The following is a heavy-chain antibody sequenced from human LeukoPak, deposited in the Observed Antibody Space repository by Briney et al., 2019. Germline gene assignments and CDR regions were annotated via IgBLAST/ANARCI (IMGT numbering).Heavy chain of an antibody. CDR2: IYHSGST. CDR3: ARDRGTGYYDILTGPNYYFDY. D-gene: IGHD3-9*01. V-gene: IGHV4-4*02. Sequence: PSGTLSLTCAVSGGSISSSNWWSWVRQPPGKGLEWIGEIYHSGSTNYNPSLKSRVTISVDKSKNQFSLKLSSVTAADTAVYYCARDRGTGYYDILTGPNYYFDYWGQGALVTVSS. J-gene: IGHJ4*02. CDR1: GGSISSSNW.